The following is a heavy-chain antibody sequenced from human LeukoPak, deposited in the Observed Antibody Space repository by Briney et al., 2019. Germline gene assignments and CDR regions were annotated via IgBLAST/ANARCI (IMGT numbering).Heavy chain of an antibody. J-gene: IGHJ3*02. CDR3: ARSPRDSSGYHYVGALDI. V-gene: IGHV1-18*01. CDR1: GGTFSSYA. D-gene: IGHD3-22*01. Sequence: ASVKVSCKASGGTFSSYAISWVRQAPGQGLEWMGWISPYNGNTKYAQKLQGGVTMTTDTSTSTAYMELRSLRPDDTAVYHCARSPRDSSGYHYVGALDIWGQGTMVTVSS. CDR2: ISPYNGNT.